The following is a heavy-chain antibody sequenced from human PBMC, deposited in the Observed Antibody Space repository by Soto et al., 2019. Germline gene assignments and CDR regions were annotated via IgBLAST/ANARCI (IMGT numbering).Heavy chain of an antibody. CDR2: INSDGSST. J-gene: IGHJ4*02. CDR1: GFTFSSHW. Sequence: GGSLRLSCAASGFTFSSHWMHWVRQAPGKGPVWVSRINSDGSSTNYADSVKGRFTVSRDNAKNTVFLQMNSLRAEDTAVYYCVRRFCSGTCYLDYWGQGPLVIV. D-gene: IGHD2-15*01. CDR3: VRRFCSGTCYLDY. V-gene: IGHV3-74*01.